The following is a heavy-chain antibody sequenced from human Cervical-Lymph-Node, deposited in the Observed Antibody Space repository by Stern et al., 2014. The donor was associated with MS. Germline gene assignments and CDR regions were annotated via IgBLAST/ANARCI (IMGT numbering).Heavy chain of an antibody. V-gene: IGHV3-33*03. CDR3: GKPYCTCGSCGYEHSPDT. D-gene: IGHD2-15*01. CDR1: GFSFSSYA. J-gene: IGHJ4*01. CDR2: ICADGGIK. Sequence: QVQLVESGGGVVQPGRYLRLSCVASGFSFSSYAMHWVRQAPGQGLEWVAVICADGGIKSYGASEKDRFIISRDNSNNTVYLQMDSLRAEVTAVYYCGKPYCTCGSCGYEHSPDTWGQGILVTVSS.